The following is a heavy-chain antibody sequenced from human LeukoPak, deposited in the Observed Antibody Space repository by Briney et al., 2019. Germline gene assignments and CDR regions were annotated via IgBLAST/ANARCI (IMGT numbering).Heavy chain of an antibody. D-gene: IGHD2-2*01. CDR3: ARAFRYCSSTSCYLDP. J-gene: IGHJ5*02. Sequence: GGSLRLSCAASGFTFSDYYMSWIRQAAGKGLEWVSYISTSSYTTYAVSVKGRFTIYRDNAKNSLYLQMNSLRAEDTAVYYCARAFRYCSSTSCYLDPWGQGTMVTVSS. CDR2: ISTSSYT. V-gene: IGHV3-11*06. CDR1: GFTFSDYY.